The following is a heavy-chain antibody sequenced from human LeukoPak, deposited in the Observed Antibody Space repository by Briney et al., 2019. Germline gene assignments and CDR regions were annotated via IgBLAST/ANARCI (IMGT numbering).Heavy chain of an antibody. Sequence: GASVKVSCKASGGTFSSYAISWVRQAPGQGLEWMGGIIPIFGTANYAQKFQGRVTMTEDTSTDTAYMELSSLRSEDTAVYYCATDLRRSTMVRGPFDYRGQGTLVTVSS. CDR2: IIPIFGTA. CDR3: ATDLRRSTMVRGPFDY. D-gene: IGHD3-10*01. V-gene: IGHV1-69*06. J-gene: IGHJ4*02. CDR1: GGTFSSYA.